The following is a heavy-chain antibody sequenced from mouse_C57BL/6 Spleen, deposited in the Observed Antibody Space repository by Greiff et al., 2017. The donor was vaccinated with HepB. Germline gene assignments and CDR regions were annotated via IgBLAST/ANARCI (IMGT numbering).Heavy chain of an antibody. J-gene: IGHJ1*03. CDR1: GFTFSDYG. CDR2: ISSGSSTI. D-gene: IGHD2-3*01. V-gene: IGHV5-17*01. CDR3: ARNLVGDGYYWYFDV. Sequence: EVQLVESGGGLVKPGGSLKLSCAASGFTFSDYGMHWVRQAPEKGLEWVAYISSGSSTIYYADTVKGRFTISRDNAKNTLFLQMTSLRSEDTAMYYCARNLVGDGYYWYFDVWGTGTTVTVSS.